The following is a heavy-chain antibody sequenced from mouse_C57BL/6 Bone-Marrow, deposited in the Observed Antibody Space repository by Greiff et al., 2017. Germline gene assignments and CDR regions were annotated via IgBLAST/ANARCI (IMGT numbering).Heavy chain of an antibody. CDR2: ISSGGSSI. V-gene: IGHV5-6*01. Sequence: EVQLVESGGDLVKPGGSLKLSCAASGFTFSSYGMPWVRQTPDKRLEWVATISSGGSSIYYPARVKGRCTISRDNAKNTLYLQMSRLMSEDPAMYYCASLIYYSILCFAYWGQGTLVTVSA. CDR3: ASLIYYSILCFAY. CDR1: GFTFSSYG. D-gene: IGHD2-5*01. J-gene: IGHJ3*01.